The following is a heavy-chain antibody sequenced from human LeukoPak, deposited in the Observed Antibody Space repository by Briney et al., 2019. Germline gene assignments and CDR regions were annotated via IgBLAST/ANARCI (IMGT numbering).Heavy chain of an antibody. CDR1: GSTFSSYA. CDR3: AKGMVRGVIPDY. CDR2: ISGSGGSA. V-gene: IGHV3-23*01. J-gene: IGHJ4*02. D-gene: IGHD3-10*01. Sequence: GGSLRLSCAVSGSTFSSYAMSWVRQAPGKGLDWVSVISGSGGSAYYADSIKGRFTISRDDSKNTLYLQMNSLRAEDTAVYYCAKGMVRGVIPDYWGQGTLVTVSS.